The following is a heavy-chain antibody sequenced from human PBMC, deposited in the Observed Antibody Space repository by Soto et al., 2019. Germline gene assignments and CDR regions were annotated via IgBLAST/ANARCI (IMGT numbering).Heavy chain of an antibody. CDR3: ARYSWFGELGLDWFDP. CDR1: GGSISSYC. V-gene: IGHV4-59*08. D-gene: IGHD3-10*01. Sequence: SETLSLTCTVSGGSISSYCWSWIRQPPGKGLEWIGYIYYSGSTNYNPSLKSRVTISVDTSKNQFSLKLSSVTAADTAVYYCARYSWFGELGLDWFDPWGQGTLVTVSS. J-gene: IGHJ5*02. CDR2: IYYSGST.